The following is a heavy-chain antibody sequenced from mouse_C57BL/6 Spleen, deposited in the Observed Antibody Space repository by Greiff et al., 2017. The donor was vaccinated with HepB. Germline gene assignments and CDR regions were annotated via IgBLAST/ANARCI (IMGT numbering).Heavy chain of an antibody. CDR2: INPNNGGT. CDR3: ARAPNWGPFDY. V-gene: IGHV1-22*01. D-gene: IGHD4-1*01. J-gene: IGHJ2*01. CDR1: GYTFTDYN. Sequence: EVKLLESGPELVKPGASVKMSCKASGYTFTDYNMHWVKQSHGKSLEWIGYINPNNGGTSYNQKFKGKATLTVNKSSSTAYMELRSLTSEDSAVYYCARAPNWGPFDYWGQGTTLTVSS.